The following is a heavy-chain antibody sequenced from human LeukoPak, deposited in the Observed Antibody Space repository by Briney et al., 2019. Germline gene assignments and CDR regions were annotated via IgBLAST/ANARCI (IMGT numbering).Heavy chain of an antibody. D-gene: IGHD3-22*01. CDR2: IYYSGST. Sequence: PSETLSLTCSVSNYSINTGYYWSWIRQPPGKGLEWIGYIYYSGSTNYNPSLKSRVTISVDTSKNQFSLKLSSVTAADTAVYYCARGVYYDTSDNWFDPWGQGTLVTVSS. V-gene: IGHV4-61*01. CDR1: NYSINTGYY. J-gene: IGHJ5*02. CDR3: ARGVYYDTSDNWFDP.